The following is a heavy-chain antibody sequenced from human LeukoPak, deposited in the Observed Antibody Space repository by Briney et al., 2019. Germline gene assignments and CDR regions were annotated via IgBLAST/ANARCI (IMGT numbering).Heavy chain of an antibody. D-gene: IGHD3-16*02. CDR3: ARDLGDYVWGSYRYTPPDY. CDR1: GYTFTSYG. CDR2: ISAYNGNT. J-gene: IGHJ4*02. Sequence: ASVKVSCKASGYTFTSYGISWVRQAPGQGLEWMGWISAYNGNTNYAQKLQGRVTMTTDTSTSTAYMELRSLRSDDTAVHYCARDLGDYVWGSYRYTPPDYWGQGTLVTVSS. V-gene: IGHV1-18*01.